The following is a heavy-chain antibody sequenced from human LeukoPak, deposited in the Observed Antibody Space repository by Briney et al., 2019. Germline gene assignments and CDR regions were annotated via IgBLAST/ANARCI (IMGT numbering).Heavy chain of an antibody. CDR1: GFTFSSYA. CDR3: ARDRGYSYGYGFDY. Sequence: GGSLRLSCAASGFTFSSYAMSWVRQAPGKGLEWVAVIWYDGSNKYYADSVKGRFTISRDNSKNTLYLQMNSLRAEDTAVYYCARDRGYSYGYGFDYWGQGTLVTVSS. J-gene: IGHJ4*02. V-gene: IGHV3-33*08. CDR2: IWYDGSNK. D-gene: IGHD5-18*01.